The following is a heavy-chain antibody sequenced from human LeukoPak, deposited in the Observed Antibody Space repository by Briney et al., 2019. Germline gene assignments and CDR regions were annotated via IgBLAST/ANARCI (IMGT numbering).Heavy chain of an antibody. CDR1: GFTVSGNY. V-gene: IGHV3-66*02. CDR2: MYGGGSI. D-gene: IGHD1-14*01. J-gene: IGHJ5*02. CDR3: ARDAGGNWFDP. Sequence: GGSLRLSCAASGFTVSGNYMSWVRQAPGKGLEWVSVMYGGGSIYYADSVKGRFIISRDNSRNTLYLQMNSLRTEDTAVYYCARDAGGNWFDPWGQGTQVTVSS.